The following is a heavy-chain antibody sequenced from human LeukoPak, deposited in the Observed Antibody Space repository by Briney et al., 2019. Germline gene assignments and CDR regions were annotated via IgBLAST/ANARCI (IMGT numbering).Heavy chain of an antibody. J-gene: IGHJ6*02. CDR1: GFTFSSYS. V-gene: IGHV3-21*01. CDR3: ARVVVVDDYYYYYGMDV. CDR2: ISSSSSYI. D-gene: IGHD2-15*01. Sequence: PGGSLRLSCAASGFTFSSYSMNWVRQAPGKGLEWVSSISSSSSYIYYADSVKGRFTISRDNAKNSLYLQMNSLRAEDTAVYYCARVVVVDDYYYYYGMDVWGQGTTVTVSS.